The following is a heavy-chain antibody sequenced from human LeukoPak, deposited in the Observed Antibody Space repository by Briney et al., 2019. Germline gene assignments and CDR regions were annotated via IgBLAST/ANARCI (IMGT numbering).Heavy chain of an antibody. Sequence: GGSLRLSCAASGFTFRTYGMHWVRQAPGKGLEWVTFIRNDGSTEYYAESVKGRFSISRDNSENALYLQMNSLRAEDTAVYYCAREVDYGDSNYFDYWGQGTLVTVSS. CDR3: AREVDYGDSNYFDY. V-gene: IGHV3-30*02. CDR1: GFTFRTYG. J-gene: IGHJ4*02. CDR2: IRNDGSTE. D-gene: IGHD4-17*01.